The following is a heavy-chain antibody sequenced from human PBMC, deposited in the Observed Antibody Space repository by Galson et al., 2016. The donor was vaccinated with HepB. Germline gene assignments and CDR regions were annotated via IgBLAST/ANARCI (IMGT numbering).Heavy chain of an antibody. Sequence: SLRLSCAASGFTFDDYSMHWARLAPGKGLEWVSTISWDSGSIGYADSVKGRFTISRDNANNSLYLQMHSLRTEDTAFYYCAKLGTQYSYGHYTFDYWGQGTLVTVSS. V-gene: IGHV3-9*01. CDR1: GFTFDDYS. CDR3: AKLGTQYSYGHYTFDY. J-gene: IGHJ4*02. D-gene: IGHD5-18*01. CDR2: ISWDSGSI.